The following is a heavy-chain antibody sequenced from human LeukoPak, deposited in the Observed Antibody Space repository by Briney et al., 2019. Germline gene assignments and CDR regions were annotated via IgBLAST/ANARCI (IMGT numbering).Heavy chain of an antibody. J-gene: IGHJ4*02. Sequence: GGSLRLSCAASGFSFSNYAMSWVRQAQGKGLEWVVGISAGGSSTYYADSVKGRFTISRDNSKNTLYLQMNNLRAEDTAVYYCAKGPTSVAAYYFDNWGQGNPVTVSS. CDR3: AKGPTSVAAYYFDN. D-gene: IGHD6-19*01. CDR1: GFSFSNYA. V-gene: IGHV3-23*01. CDR2: ISAGGSST.